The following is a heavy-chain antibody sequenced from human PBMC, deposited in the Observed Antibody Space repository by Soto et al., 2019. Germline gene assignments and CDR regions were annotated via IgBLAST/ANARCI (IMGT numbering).Heavy chain of an antibody. CDR1: GGSTSSYY. V-gene: IGHV4-59*08. Sequence: QVQLQESGPGLVKPSETLSLTCTVTGGSTSSYYWSWLRQPPGKGLEWIGYNYYSGSTDYNPSLKSRVTIAVDKSKNQFSLKLSSATAEDTAVYYCARHGGSYSFDYWGQGTLVTVSS. J-gene: IGHJ4*02. CDR3: ARHGGSYSFDY. CDR2: NYYSGST. D-gene: IGHD1-26*01.